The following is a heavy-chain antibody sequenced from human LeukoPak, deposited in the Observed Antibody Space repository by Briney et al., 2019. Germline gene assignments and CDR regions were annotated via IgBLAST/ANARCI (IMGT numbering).Heavy chain of an antibody. J-gene: IGHJ4*02. D-gene: IGHD1-26*01. CDR3: ARDSGKSDSGSYYVDPGY. CDR1: GGTFSSYA. Sequence: GSSVKVSCKASGGTFSSYAISWVRQAPGQGLEWMGRIIPILGIANYAQKFQGRVTITADKSTSTAYMELSSLRSEDTAVYYCARDSGKSDSGSYYVDPGYWGQGTLVTVSS. V-gene: IGHV1-69*04. CDR2: IIPILGIA.